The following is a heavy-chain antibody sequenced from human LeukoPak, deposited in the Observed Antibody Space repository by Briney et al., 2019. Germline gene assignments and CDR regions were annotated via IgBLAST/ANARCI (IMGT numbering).Heavy chain of an antibody. Sequence: PSQTLSLTCAVSGGSISSGGYSWSWIRHPPGKGLEWFGNLYPSGSTYYNPSLKSRVTISVDRSKHQFSLKLSSVTAADTAVYYCARSCSSTSCYDGRFDPWGQGTLVTVSS. J-gene: IGHJ5*02. CDR2: LYPSGST. V-gene: IGHV4-30-2*01. D-gene: IGHD2-2*01. CDR3: ARSCSSTSCYDGRFDP. CDR1: GGSISSGGYS.